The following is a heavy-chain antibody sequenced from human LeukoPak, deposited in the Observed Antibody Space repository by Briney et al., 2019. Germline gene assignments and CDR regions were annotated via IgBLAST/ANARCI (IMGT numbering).Heavy chain of an antibody. D-gene: IGHD3-3*01. CDR2: IYYSGST. Sequence: PSETLSLTCAVYGVSFSGYYWSWIRQHPGKGLEWIGYIYYSGSTYYNPSLKSRVTISVDTSKNQFSLKLSSVTAADTAVYYCARWSGRNYDFWSGYYPYYYYYYGMDVWGQGTTVTVSS. J-gene: IGHJ6*02. CDR1: GVSFSGYY. V-gene: IGHV4-31*11. CDR3: ARWSGRNYDFWSGYYPYYYYYYGMDV.